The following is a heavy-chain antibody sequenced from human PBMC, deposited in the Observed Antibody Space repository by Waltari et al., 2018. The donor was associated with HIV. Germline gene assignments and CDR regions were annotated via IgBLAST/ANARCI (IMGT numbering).Heavy chain of an antibody. V-gene: IGHV3-21*02. CDR3: ARQQLGSGALDL. J-gene: IGHJ4*02. D-gene: IGHD3-10*02. CDR2: ISSGTSYI. Sequence: EVQLVESGGGLVKHGGSLRLSCTASGLTFSTAPMTWVRQAPGKGLEWVSSISSGTSYIYYADSVTGRFTVSRDNAKNSLFLQMNSLRADDTAVYYCARQQLGSGALDLWGQGTLVTVSS. CDR1: GLTFSTAP.